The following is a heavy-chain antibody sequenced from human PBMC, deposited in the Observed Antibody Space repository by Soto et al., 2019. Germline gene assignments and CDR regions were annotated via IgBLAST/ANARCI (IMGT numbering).Heavy chain of an antibody. D-gene: IGHD6-13*01. Sequence: EVQLVESGGGLVQPGRSLRLSCAASGFTFDDYAMHWVRQAPGKGLEWVSGISWNSGSIGYADSVKGRFTISRDIAKNSLYLQMNSLRAEDTALYYCAKSIAAAYYYYYYYMDVWGKGTTVTVSS. CDR3: AKSIAAAYYYYYYYMDV. V-gene: IGHV3-9*01. CDR1: GFTFDDYA. CDR2: ISWNSGSI. J-gene: IGHJ6*03.